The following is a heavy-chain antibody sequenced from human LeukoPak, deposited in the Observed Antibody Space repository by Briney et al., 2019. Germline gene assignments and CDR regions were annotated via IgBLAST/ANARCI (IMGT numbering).Heavy chain of an antibody. V-gene: IGHV4-34*01. CDR3: ARESSGYSASFAPFDY. D-gene: IGHD3-22*01. Sequence: SETLSLTCAVYGGSFSGYYWSWIRQPPGKGLEWIGEINHSGSTNYNPSLKSRVTISVDTSKNQFSLKLSSVTAADTAVYYCARESSGYSASFAPFDYWGQGTLVTVSS. CDR2: INHSGST. CDR1: GGSFSGYY. J-gene: IGHJ4*02.